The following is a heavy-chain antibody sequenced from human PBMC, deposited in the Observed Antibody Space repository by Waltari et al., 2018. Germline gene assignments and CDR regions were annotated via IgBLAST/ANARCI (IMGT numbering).Heavy chain of an antibody. CDR3: ARGARGYSYGQIRYFDL. V-gene: IGHV4-34*01. J-gene: IGHJ2*01. CDR1: GGSFSGYY. D-gene: IGHD5-18*01. Sequence: QVQLQQWDAGLLKPSETLSLTCAVYGGSFSGYYWSWIRQPPGKGLEWIGEINHSGSTNYNPSLKSRVTISVDTSKNQFSLKLSSVTAADTAVYYCARGARGYSYGQIRYFDLWGRGTLVTVSS. CDR2: INHSGST.